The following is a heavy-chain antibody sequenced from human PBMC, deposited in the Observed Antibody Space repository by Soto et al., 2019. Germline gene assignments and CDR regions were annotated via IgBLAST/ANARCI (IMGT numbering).Heavy chain of an antibody. CDR1: GFTFSSYA. V-gene: IGHV3-23*01. J-gene: IGHJ2*01. Sequence: EVQLLESGGGLVQPGGSLRLSCAASGFTFSSYAMSWVRQAPGKGLEWVSAISGSGGSTYYADSVKGRFTISRDNSKNTLYLQMNSLRAEDTAVYYCAKLYSGSYYARWYFDLWGRGTLVTVSS. CDR2: ISGSGGST. D-gene: IGHD1-26*01. CDR3: AKLYSGSYYARWYFDL.